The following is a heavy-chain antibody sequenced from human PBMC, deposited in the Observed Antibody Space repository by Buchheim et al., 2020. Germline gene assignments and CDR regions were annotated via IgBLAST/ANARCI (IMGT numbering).Heavy chain of an antibody. CDR1: GGSFSGYY. CDR2: INHSGST. V-gene: IGHV4-34*01. CDR3: ASTEVVPAAAYNWFDP. J-gene: IGHJ5*02. D-gene: IGHD2-2*01. Sequence: QVQLQQWGAGLLKPSETLSLTCAVYGGSFSGYYWSWIRQPPGKGLEWIGEINHSGSTNYNPSLKSRVTISVDTSKNQFSLKLSSVTAADTALYYCASTEVVPAAAYNWFDPWGQGTL.